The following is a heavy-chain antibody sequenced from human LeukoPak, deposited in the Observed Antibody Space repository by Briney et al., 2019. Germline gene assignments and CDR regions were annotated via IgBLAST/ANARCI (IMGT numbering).Heavy chain of an antibody. Sequence: SVKVSCKASGYTFTSYDISWVRQAPGPGLEWMGGIIPIFGTANYAQKFQGRVTVTADESTSTAYMELSSLRSEDTAVYYCARVFVFDWSIDPWAREPWSPSPQ. D-gene: IGHD3-9*01. CDR2: IIPIFGTA. J-gene: IGHJ5*02. CDR3: ARVFVFDWSIDP. CDR1: GYTFTSYD. V-gene: IGHV1-69*13.